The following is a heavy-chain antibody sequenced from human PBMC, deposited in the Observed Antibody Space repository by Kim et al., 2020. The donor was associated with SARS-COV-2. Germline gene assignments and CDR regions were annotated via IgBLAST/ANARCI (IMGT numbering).Heavy chain of an antibody. D-gene: IGHD2-8*01. Sequence: SQTLSLTCDISGDSVSSNSAAWNWIRQSPSRGLEWLGRTYYRSKWYNDYALSVRSRIIINPDTSKNQFSLQLTSVTPEDTAVYYCERDLPYCTNTNCYNRWFDPWGQGTVVTVSS. CDR2: TYYRSKWYN. J-gene: IGHJ5*02. V-gene: IGHV6-1*01. CDR1: GDSVSSNSAA. CDR3: ERDLPYCTNTNCYNRWFDP.